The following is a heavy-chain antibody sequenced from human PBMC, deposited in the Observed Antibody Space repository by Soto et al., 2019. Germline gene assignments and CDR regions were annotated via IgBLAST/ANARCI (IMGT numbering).Heavy chain of an antibody. D-gene: IGHD1-1*01. CDR3: AREGLDSQAGYYYMDV. CDR1: GFTFSSYS. Sequence: EVQLVESGGGLVKPGGSLRLSCAASGFTFSSYSMNWVRQAPGKGLEWVSSISSSSSYIYYADSVKGRFTISRDNAKNSLYLQMNSLRAEDTAVYYCAREGLDSQAGYYYMDVWGKGTTVTVSS. V-gene: IGHV3-21*01. CDR2: ISSSSSYI. J-gene: IGHJ6*03.